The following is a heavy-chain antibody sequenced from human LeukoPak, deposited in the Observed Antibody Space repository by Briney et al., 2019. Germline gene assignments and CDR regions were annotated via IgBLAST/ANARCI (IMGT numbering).Heavy chain of an antibody. J-gene: IGHJ4*02. Sequence: GGSLRLSCAPSGFTFSIYAINWVRQAPGKGLEWVSSISSSSSYINYADSVKGRFTISRDNAKNSLYLQMKSQRAEDTAVYYCATQHSSTLSYYFDYWGQGTLVTVSS. CDR1: GFTFSIYA. CDR2: ISSSSSYI. D-gene: IGHD2-2*01. CDR3: ATQHSSTLSYYFDY. V-gene: IGHV3-21*01.